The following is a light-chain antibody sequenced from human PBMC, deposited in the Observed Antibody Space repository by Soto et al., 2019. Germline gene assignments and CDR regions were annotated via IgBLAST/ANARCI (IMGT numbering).Light chain of an antibody. CDR2: EVS. V-gene: IGLV2-8*01. Sequence: QSVLTQPPSASGSPGQSVTISCTGTSSDVGGYDYVSWYQQHPGRAPKLMIYEVSKRPSGVPDRFSGSKSGNTASLTVSGLQAEDEADYYCISYAGSNNFVVFGGWTKLTVL. CDR1: SSDVGGYDY. J-gene: IGLJ2*01. CDR3: ISYAGSNNFVV.